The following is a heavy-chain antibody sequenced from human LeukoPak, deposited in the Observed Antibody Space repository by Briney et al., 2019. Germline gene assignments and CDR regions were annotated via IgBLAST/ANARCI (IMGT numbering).Heavy chain of an antibody. CDR1: GYTFTDYY. V-gene: IGHV1-2*02. Sequence: ASVKVSCKASGYTFTDYYMHWVRQAPGQGLEWMGWINPNSGGTNYAQKFQGRVTITRDTSITTAYMELSRLRSNDTAVYYCARAKDYLLVGANYMDAWGKGTTVTISS. CDR3: ARAKDYLLVGANYMDA. J-gene: IGHJ6*03. CDR2: INPNSGGT. D-gene: IGHD1-26*01.